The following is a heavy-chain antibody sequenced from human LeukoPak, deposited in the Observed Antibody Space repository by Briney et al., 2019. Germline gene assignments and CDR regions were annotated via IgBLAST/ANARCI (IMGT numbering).Heavy chain of an antibody. Sequence: ASVKVSCKASGYTFNSYGIGWVRQAPGQGLEWMGWISAYNGNTNYAQKFQGRVTMTTDTSTSTAYMELRSLRSDDTAVYYCARAAGYYDSSDYFLYWGQGTLVTVSS. CDR3: ARAAGYYDSSDYFLY. CDR2: ISAYNGNT. CDR1: GYTFNSYG. V-gene: IGHV1-18*01. D-gene: IGHD3-22*01. J-gene: IGHJ4*02.